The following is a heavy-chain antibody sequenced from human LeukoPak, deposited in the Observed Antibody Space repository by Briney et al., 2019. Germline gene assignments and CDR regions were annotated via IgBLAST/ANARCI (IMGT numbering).Heavy chain of an antibody. J-gene: IGHJ4*02. V-gene: IGHV3-48*03. CDR1: GFTFSSYE. Sequence: GGSLRLSCAASGFTFSSYEMNWVRQAPGKGLEWVSYISSSGSTIYYADSVKGRFTISRDNARNSLYLQMNSLRAEDTAVYYCARDRGDFWTGYYTNYFDYWGQGTLVTVSS. D-gene: IGHD3/OR15-3a*01. CDR2: ISSSGSTI. CDR3: ARDRGDFWTGYYTNYFDY.